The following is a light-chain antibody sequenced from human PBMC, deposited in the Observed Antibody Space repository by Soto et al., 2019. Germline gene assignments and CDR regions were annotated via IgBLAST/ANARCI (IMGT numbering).Light chain of an antibody. CDR3: GTWESYLSVGV. Sequence: QSVLTQPPSVSAAPGQTVTISCSGSGSNIGSNSVSWYQQVPGTAPKLLLYDNNKRPSGIPDRFFGSKSGTSATLGITGLQTADEADYCCGTWESYLSVGVFGGGTKLTVL. V-gene: IGLV1-51*01. J-gene: IGLJ2*01. CDR2: DNN. CDR1: GSNIGSNS.